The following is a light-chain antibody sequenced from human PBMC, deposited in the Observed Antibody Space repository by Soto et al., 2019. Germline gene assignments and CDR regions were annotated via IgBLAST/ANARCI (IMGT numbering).Light chain of an antibody. CDR1: QSVSRRY. J-gene: IGKJ5*01. CDR3: QQYGSYPIT. V-gene: IGKV3-20*01. CDR2: GAS. Sequence: EILLTQSPCTLPLSPGERATLSCRASQSVSRRYLAWYQQKPGQAPRLLIYGASSRATGIPERFSGSGSGTDFTLTISRLEPEDFEVYYCQQYGSYPITFGQGTRLEIK.